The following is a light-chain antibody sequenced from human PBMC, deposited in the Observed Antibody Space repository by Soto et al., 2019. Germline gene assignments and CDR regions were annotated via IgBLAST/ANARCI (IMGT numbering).Light chain of an antibody. J-gene: IGLJ1*01. CDR1: SSDVGGYNY. Sequence: QSALTQPASVSGSPGQSITISCTGTSSDVGGYNYVSWYQQHPGKAPKLMIYEVSNRPSGVSNRFSGSRSGNTASLTISGRHAEDEAEYYCNSYTSSSTYVFGTRTKVTVL. CDR3: NSYTSSSTYV. CDR2: EVS. V-gene: IGLV2-14*01.